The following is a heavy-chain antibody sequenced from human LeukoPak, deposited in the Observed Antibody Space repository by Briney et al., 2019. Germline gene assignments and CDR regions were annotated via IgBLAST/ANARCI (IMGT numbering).Heavy chain of an antibody. D-gene: IGHD6-19*01. CDR1: GFAFSSYW. J-gene: IGHJ4*02. CDR3: ARGFIRWFESGWPYYFDY. V-gene: IGHV3-48*04. CDR2: ISSSGSTI. Sequence: GGSLRLSCAASGFAFSSYWLHWVRQAPGKGLEWVSYISSSGSTIYYADSVKGRFTISRDNAKNSLYLQMNSLRAEDTAVYYCARGFIRWFESGWPYYFDYWGQGTLVTVSS.